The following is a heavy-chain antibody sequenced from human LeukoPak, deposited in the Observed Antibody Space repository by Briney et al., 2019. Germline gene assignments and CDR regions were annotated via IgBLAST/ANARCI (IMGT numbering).Heavy chain of an antibody. CDR1: GDSTSNFY. CDR2: IHYSGSS. Sequence: SSGTLSLTCTVSGDSTSNFYWNWIRQSPGKGLEWIGNIHYSGSSVYNPSLKSRGTISIDTSRRQFFLKLNSVTAADTAVYFCALAPNSNWFDFWGPGTLVTVSS. J-gene: IGHJ5*01. D-gene: IGHD2-8*01. CDR3: ALAPNSNWFDF. V-gene: IGHV4-59*03.